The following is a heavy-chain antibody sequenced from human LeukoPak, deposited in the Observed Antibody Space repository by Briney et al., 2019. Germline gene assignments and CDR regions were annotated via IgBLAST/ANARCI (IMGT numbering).Heavy chain of an antibody. J-gene: IGHJ4*02. V-gene: IGHV4-59*01. CDR1: GGSISSYY. CDR2: IYYSGST. Sequence: SETLSLTCTVSGGSISSYYWSWIRQPPGKGLGWIGYIYYSGSTNYNPSLKSRVTISVDTSKNQFSLKLSSVTAADTAVYYCARERRGCSGGSCYEDYWGQGTLVTVSS. CDR3: ARERRGCSGGSCYEDY. D-gene: IGHD2-15*01.